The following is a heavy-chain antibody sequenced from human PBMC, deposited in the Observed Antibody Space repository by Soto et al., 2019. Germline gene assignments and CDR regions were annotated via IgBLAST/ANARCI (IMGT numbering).Heavy chain of an antibody. Sequence: EVQLVESGGGLVQPGRSLRLSCAASGFTFDDYAMHWVRQAPGKGLEWVSGISWNSGSIGYADSVKGRFTISRDNAKNTLYLQMNSLRLEDTAVYYCARPVEPFYYYGMDVWGQGTTVTVSS. CDR1: GFTFDDYA. CDR3: ARPVEPFYYYGMDV. CDR2: ISWNSGSI. V-gene: IGHV3-9*01. J-gene: IGHJ6*02.